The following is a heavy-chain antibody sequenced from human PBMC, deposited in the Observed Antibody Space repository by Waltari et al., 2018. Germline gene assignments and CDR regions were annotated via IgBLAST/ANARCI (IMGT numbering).Heavy chain of an antibody. CDR3: AREATYRFVYYGLDV. V-gene: IGHV4-61*02. CDR1: GGSLDSGYYY. Sequence: QVQLQESGPRLVKPSQTLSLTCSVSGGSLDSGYYYWSWVRQPAGKGLEWIGRIDKTGSTSYNPSLYSRVSISLDTSKKQIFLKLASVTAADTAIYFCAREATYRFVYYGLDVWGQGTTVTVSS. D-gene: IGHD3-16*02. CDR2: IDKTGST. J-gene: IGHJ6*02.